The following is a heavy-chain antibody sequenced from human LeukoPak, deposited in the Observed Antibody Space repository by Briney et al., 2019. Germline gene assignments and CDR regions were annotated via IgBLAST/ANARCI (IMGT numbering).Heavy chain of an antibody. CDR3: AKDRSHSTRRVGAFDI. CDR1: GFTFCRYA. J-gene: IGHJ3*02. D-gene: IGHD1-26*01. Sequence: GGSLRLSCAASGFTFCRYAMSCVRQAPGRGVEWVSAISGSGGSTYYAAAVKGRFTITRENSRNSMYLQMNSLRAEDTAVYYCAKDRSHSTRRVGAFDIWGQGTMVTVSS. CDR2: ISGSGGST. V-gene: IGHV3-23*01.